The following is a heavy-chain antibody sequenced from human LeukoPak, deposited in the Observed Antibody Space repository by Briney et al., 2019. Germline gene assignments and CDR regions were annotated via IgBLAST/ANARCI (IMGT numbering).Heavy chain of an antibody. CDR3: ARVTLETTMIDY. CDR2: IYYSEST. V-gene: IGHV4-39*07. Sequence: PSETLSLTCTVSGGSISSSSYYWGWIRQPPGKGLEWIGNIYYSESTYYNPSLKSRVTISVDTSKNQFSLKLSSVTAADTAVYYCARVTLETTMIDYWGQGTLVTVSS. CDR1: GGSISSSSYY. J-gene: IGHJ4*02. D-gene: IGHD3-22*01.